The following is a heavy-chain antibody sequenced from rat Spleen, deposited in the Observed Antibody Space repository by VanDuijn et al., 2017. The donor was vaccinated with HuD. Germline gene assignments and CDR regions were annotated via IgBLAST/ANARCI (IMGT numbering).Heavy chain of an antibody. J-gene: IGHJ3*01. CDR1: GFTFSIYG. V-gene: IGHV2-13*01. D-gene: IGHD1-11*01. CDR2: IWGDGDT. Sequence: VQLVESGGGLVQPGRSLKLSCAPSGFTFSIYGMAWVRQPPGKGLEWMGGIWGDGDTAYNSALKSRLSINRDTSKSQVFLQMNSLQTDDTAIYFCARSYGGYTQHWFAYWGQGTLVTVSS. CDR3: ARSYGGYTQHWFAY.